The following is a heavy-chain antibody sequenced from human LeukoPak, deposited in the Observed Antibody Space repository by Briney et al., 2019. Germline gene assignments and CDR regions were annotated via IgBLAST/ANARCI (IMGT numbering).Heavy chain of an antibody. J-gene: IGHJ4*02. D-gene: IGHD6-19*01. CDR1: GFTFSSYS. CDR2: IKRNGSVK. Sequence: GGSLRLSCAASGFTFSSYSMSWVRQAPGKGLEWVSNIKRNGSVKYYVDSVKGRFTISRDNAKNSLYLQMNSLRAEDTAVYYCARVKYRSGWVPFDYWGQGTLVTVSS. V-gene: IGHV3-7*01. CDR3: ARVKYRSGWVPFDY.